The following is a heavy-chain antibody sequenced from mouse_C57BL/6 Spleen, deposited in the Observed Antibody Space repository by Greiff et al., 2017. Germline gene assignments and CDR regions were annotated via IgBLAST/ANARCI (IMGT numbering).Heavy chain of an antibody. V-gene: IGHV5-6*01. CDR1: GFTFSDFG. CDR2: ISSGGSYT. D-gene: IGHD2-2*01. CDR3: ARGDGYGAMDY. Sequence: EVQLQQSGGGLVKPGGSLKLSCAASGFTFSDFGMSWVRQTPDKRLEWVATISSGGSYTYYPDSVKGRFTISRDNAKNTLYLQMSSLKSEDTAMYYCARGDGYGAMDYWGQGTSVTVSS. J-gene: IGHJ4*01.